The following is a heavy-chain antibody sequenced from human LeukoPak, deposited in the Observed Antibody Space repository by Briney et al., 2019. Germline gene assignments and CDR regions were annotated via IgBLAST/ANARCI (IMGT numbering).Heavy chain of an antibody. CDR3: ARNALYCSSTSCYTPDY. D-gene: IGHD2-2*02. J-gene: IGHJ4*02. Sequence: ASVKVSCKASGGTFGSYAISWVRQAPGQGLEWMGGIIPIFGTANYAQKLQGRVTITADESTSTAYMELSSLRSEDTAVYYCARNALYCSSTSCYTPDYWGQGTLVTVSS. V-gene: IGHV1-69*13. CDR1: GGTFGSYA. CDR2: IIPIFGTA.